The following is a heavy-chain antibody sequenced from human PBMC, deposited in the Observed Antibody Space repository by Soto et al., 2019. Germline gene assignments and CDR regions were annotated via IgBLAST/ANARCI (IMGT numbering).Heavy chain of an antibody. CDR3: AKDRRGYSYVRMFGYYYYGMDV. D-gene: IGHD5-18*01. CDR1: GFTFSSYG. V-gene: IGHV3-30*18. J-gene: IGHJ6*02. CDR2: ISYDGSNK. Sequence: QVQLVESGGGVVQPGRSLRLSCAASGFTFSSYGMHWVRQAPGKGLEWVAVISYDGSNKYYADSVKGRFTISRDNSKNTVYMQMNSLRAEDTAVYYCAKDRRGYSYVRMFGYYYYGMDVWGQGTTVTVSS.